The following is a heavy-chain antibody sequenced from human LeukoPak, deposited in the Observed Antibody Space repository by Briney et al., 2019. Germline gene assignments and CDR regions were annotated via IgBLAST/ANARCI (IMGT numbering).Heavy chain of an antibody. CDR3: ARIPVYDYVWGSYRSPEDDALDI. CDR1: GFTFSSYS. J-gene: IGHJ3*02. Sequence: PGGSLRLSCAASGFTFSSYSMNWVRQAPGKGLEWVSSISSSSSYIYYADSVKGRFTISRDNAKNSLYLQMNSLRAEDTAVYYCARIPVYDYVWGSYRSPEDDALDIWGQGTMVTVSS. V-gene: IGHV3-21*01. CDR2: ISSSSSYI. D-gene: IGHD3-16*02.